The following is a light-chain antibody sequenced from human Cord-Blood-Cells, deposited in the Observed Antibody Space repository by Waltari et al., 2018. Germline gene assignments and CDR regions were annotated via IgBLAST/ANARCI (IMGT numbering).Light chain of an antibody. V-gene: IGLV2-14*01. CDR2: EGS. J-gene: IGLJ2*01. CDR3: SSYTSSSTVV. Sequence: QSALSQPASVSGSPGQSITIPCSDTRSDVGGYNYVPRYQQHPGKAPKLMIYEGSNRPSGVSNRFSGSKSGNTASLTISGLQAEDEADYYCSSYTSSSTVVFGGGTKLTVL. CDR1: RSDVGGYNY.